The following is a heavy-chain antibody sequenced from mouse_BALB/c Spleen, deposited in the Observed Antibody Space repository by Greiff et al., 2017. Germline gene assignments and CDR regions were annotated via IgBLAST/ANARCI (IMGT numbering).Heavy chain of an antibody. CDR3: ARRDDYYGSSYGYFDY. CDR1: GFNIKDTY. J-gene: IGHJ2*01. CDR2: IDPANGNT. D-gene: IGHD1-1*01. Sequence: VQLQQSGAELVKPGASVKLSCTASGFNIKDTYMHWVKQRPEQGLEWIGRIDPANGNTKYDPKFQGKATITADTSSNTAYLQLSSLTSEDTAVYYCARRDDYYGSSYGYFDYWGQGTTLTVSS. V-gene: IGHV14-3*02.